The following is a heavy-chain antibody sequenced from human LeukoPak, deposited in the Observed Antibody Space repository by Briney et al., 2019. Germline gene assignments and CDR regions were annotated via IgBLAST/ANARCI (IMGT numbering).Heavy chain of an antibody. CDR1: GFTFSSYA. D-gene: IGHD3-22*01. Sequence: PGGSLRLSCAASGFTFSSYAMSWVRQAPGKGLEWVSAISGSGGSTYYADSARGRFTISRDNSKNTLYLQMNSLRAEDTAVYSCAKDRFPGSGYGYFDYWGQGTLVTVSS. J-gene: IGHJ4*02. CDR2: ISGSGGST. V-gene: IGHV3-23*01. CDR3: AKDRFPGSGYGYFDY.